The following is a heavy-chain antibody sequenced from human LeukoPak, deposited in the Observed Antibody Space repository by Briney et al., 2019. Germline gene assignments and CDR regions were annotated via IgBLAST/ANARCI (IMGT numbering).Heavy chain of an antibody. D-gene: IGHD2-2*01. Sequence: GGSLGLSCAASGFTSSTYSMNWVRQAPGKGLEWISYISSSSGTIYYADSVKGRFTISRDNAKNSLYLQMNSLRDEDTAIYYCARGVTIWGQGTLVTVSS. CDR3: ARGVTI. V-gene: IGHV3-48*02. CDR1: GFTSSTYS. CDR2: ISSSSGTI. J-gene: IGHJ4*02.